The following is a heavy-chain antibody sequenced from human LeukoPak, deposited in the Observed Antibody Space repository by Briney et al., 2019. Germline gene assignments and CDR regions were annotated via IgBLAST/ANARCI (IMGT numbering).Heavy chain of an antibody. CDR2: IYPGDSDT. CDR3: ARHRKYYDFWSGYFFSLDY. D-gene: IGHD3-3*01. CDR1: GYSLTSYW. V-gene: IGHV5-51*01. J-gene: IGHJ4*02. Sequence: GESLKISCKGSGYSLTSYWIGWVRQMPGKGLEWMGIIYPGDSDTRYSPSFQGQVTISADKSISTAYLQWSSLKASDTAMYYCARHRKYYDFWSGYFFSLDYWGQGTLVTVSS.